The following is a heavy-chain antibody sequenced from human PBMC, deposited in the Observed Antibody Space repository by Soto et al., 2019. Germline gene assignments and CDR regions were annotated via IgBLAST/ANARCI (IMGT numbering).Heavy chain of an antibody. CDR1: GGSISSSSYY. CDR3: ARLGGAVAPYYYGMDV. CDR2: IYYSGST. J-gene: IGHJ6*02. V-gene: IGHV4-39*01. Sequence: SETLSLTCTVSGGSISSSSYYWGWIRQPPGKGLEWIGSIYYSGSTYYNPSLKSRVTIPVDTSKNQFSLKLSSVTAADTAVYYCARLGGAVAPYYYGMDVWGQGTTVTVSS. D-gene: IGHD6-19*01.